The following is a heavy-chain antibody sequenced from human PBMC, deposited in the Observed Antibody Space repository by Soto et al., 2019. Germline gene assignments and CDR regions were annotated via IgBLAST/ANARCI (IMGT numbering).Heavy chain of an antibody. J-gene: IGHJ2*01. CDR3: ASIAARRGYFDL. D-gene: IGHD6-6*01. Sequence: ASETLSLTCTVSGGSVASGSYYCSWIRQPPGKGLEWIGYIYYSGSTNYNPSLKSRVTISVDTSKNQFSLKLSSVTAADTAVYYCASIAARRGYFDLWGRGTLVTVSS. CDR1: GGSVASGSYY. CDR2: IYYSGST. V-gene: IGHV4-61*01.